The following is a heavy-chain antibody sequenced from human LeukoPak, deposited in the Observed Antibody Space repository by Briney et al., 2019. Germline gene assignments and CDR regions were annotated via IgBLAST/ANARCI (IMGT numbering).Heavy chain of an antibody. CDR3: ATARSAGVVRGVIRYLDY. V-gene: IGHV1-24*01. Sequence: ASVKVSCKVSGYTLTELSMHWVRQAPGKVLEWMGGFDPEDGETIYAQKFQGRVTMTEDTSTDTAYMELSSLRSEDTAVYYCATARSAGVVRGVIRYLDYWGQGTLVTVSS. CDR2: FDPEDGET. CDR1: GYTLTELS. J-gene: IGHJ4*02. D-gene: IGHD3-10*01.